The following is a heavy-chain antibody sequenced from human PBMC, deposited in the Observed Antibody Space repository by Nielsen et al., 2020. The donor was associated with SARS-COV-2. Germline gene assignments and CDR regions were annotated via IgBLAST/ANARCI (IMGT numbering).Heavy chain of an antibody. Sequence: GESLISCGASGFTISSSFMSWVRQAAGKGLDWVSVIYTDGSTSHADSVKGRFTISRDNSKNTLYLQMSSLRAEDAAIYYCARGAIVVVPDMDVWGPGTTVTVSS. J-gene: IGHJ6*02. CDR3: ARGAIVVVPDMDV. V-gene: IGHV3-66*01. D-gene: IGHD2-2*01. CDR1: GFTISSSF. CDR2: IYTDGST.